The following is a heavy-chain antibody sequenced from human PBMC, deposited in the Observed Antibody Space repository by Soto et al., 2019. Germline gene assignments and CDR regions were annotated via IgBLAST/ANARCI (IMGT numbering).Heavy chain of an antibody. CDR3: ARVLVRVGIAAAKTYYYYGMDV. Sequence: GGSLRLSCAASGFTFSSYWMFWVRQAPGKGLVWVSRISIDGRSTNYADSVKGRFTISRDNAKNSLYLQMNSLRAEDTAVYYCARVLVRVGIAAAKTYYYYGMDVWGQGTTVTVSS. CDR1: GFTFSSYW. V-gene: IGHV3-74*01. J-gene: IGHJ6*02. D-gene: IGHD6-13*01. CDR2: ISIDGRST.